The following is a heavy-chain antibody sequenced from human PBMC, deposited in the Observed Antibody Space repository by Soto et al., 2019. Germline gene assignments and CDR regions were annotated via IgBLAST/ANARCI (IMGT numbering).Heavy chain of an antibody. CDR3: ARAAAGFWLQFDY. V-gene: IGHV3-48*02. D-gene: IGHD6-13*01. CDR1: GFTFSSYS. CDR2: ISSSSSTI. J-gene: IGHJ4*02. Sequence: EVQLVESGGGLVQPGGSLRLSCAASGFTFSSYSMNWVRQAPGKGLEWVSYISSSSSTIYYADSVKGRSTIYRDNAKNSLYLQMNSLRDEDTAVYYCARAAAGFWLQFDYWGQGTLVTVSS.